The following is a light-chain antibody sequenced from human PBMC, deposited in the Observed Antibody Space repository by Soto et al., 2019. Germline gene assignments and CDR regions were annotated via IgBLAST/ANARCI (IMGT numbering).Light chain of an antibody. CDR1: QSISSSY. J-gene: IGKJ4*01. V-gene: IGKV3D-15*01. CDR3: QQSNSWPLT. CDR2: GTS. Sequence: MTQSPASLSVSPGERATLSCRASQSISSSYLAWYQQKPGRAPRLLIYGTSSRATGIPDRFSGSGSGTDFTLTISSLQSEDFAVYYCQQSNSWPLTFGGGTKVDIK.